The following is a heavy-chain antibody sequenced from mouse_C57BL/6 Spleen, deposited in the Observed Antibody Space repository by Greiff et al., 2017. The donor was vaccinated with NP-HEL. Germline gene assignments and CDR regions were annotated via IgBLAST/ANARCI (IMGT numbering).Heavy chain of an antibody. J-gene: IGHJ2*01. CDR2: IYPGSGNT. CDR1: GYTFTDYY. CDR3: AEGSNYHFDY. D-gene: IGHD2-5*01. V-gene: IGHV1-76*01. Sequence: QVHVKQSGAELVRPGASVKLSCKASGYTFTDYYINWVKQRPGQGLEWIARIYPGSGNTYYNEKFKGKATLTAEKSSSTAYMQLSSLTSEDSAVYFCAEGSNYHFDYWGQGTTLTVSS.